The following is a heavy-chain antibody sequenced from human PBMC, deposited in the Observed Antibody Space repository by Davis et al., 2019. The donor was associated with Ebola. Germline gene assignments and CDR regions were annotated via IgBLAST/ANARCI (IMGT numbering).Heavy chain of an antibody. CDR2: IIPILGAT. J-gene: IGHJ1*01. V-gene: IGHV1-69*13. Sequence: AASVKVSCKASGYTFTSYVMNWVRQAPGQGLEWMGGIIPILGATNYAQSFQGRVTITADESTSTAYMEMSSLRSGDSAVYYCARGPFAVGPTFLYLQHWGQGTLVTVSS. D-gene: IGHD1-26*01. CDR1: GYTFTSYV. CDR3: ARGPFAVGPTFLYLQH.